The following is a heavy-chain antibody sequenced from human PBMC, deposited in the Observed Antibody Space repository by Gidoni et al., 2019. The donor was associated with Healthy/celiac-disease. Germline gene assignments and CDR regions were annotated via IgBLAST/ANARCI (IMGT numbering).Heavy chain of an antibody. D-gene: IGHD1-26*01. J-gene: IGHJ4*02. Sequence: EVQLLESGGGLVQPGGSLRLSCAASGFPFRSYAMSWVRQAPGKGLEWVSAISGSGGSTYYADSVKGRFTISRDNSKNTLYLQMNSLRAEDTAVYYCAKDSRRVGATDYWGQGTLVTVSS. V-gene: IGHV3-23*01. CDR2: ISGSGGST. CDR1: GFPFRSYA. CDR3: AKDSRRVGATDY.